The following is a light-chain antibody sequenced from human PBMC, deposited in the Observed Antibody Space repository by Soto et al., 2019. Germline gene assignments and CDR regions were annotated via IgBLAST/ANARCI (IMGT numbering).Light chain of an antibody. CDR3: QQFNSHPYT. V-gene: IGKV1-5*03. Sequence: DIQMTQSPSTLSASVGDRVTITCRASRSAGEWLAWYQQKPGKAPTLLIYEVSNLQSGVPSRFSGSGSETEFSLTIDSLQTDDFATYYCQQFNSHPYTFGPGTKVDIK. CDR1: RSAGEW. CDR2: EVS. J-gene: IGKJ2*01.